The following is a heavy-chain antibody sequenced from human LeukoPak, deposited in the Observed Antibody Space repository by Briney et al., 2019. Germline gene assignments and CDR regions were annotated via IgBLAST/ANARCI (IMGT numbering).Heavy chain of an antibody. V-gene: IGHV3-7*01. CDR2: IKEDGSEK. J-gene: IGHJ4*02. CDR1: GFTFCNHW. Sequence: PGGSLRLSCAASGFTFCNHWMSWVRQAPGKGLEWVANIKEDGSEKYYVDSVKGRFTISRDNARNSLYLQMNSLRAEDTAVYYCAGGRQLGYWGQGTLVTVSS. CDR3: AGGRQLGY. D-gene: IGHD6-13*01.